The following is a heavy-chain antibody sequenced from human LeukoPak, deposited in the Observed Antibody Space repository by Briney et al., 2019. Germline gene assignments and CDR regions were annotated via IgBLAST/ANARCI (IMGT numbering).Heavy chain of an antibody. CDR3: ARPQQGGTTRSHGLDV. V-gene: IGHV3-74*01. CDR2: INTDGTST. D-gene: IGHD2-2*01. J-gene: IGHJ6*02. Sequence: GGSLRLSCAASGFTFDDYAMHWVRQAPGKGLVWVSRINTDGTSTSYADSVRGRFIISRDNAKNTLYLQTNSLRAEDTAVYYCARPQQGGTTRSHGLDVWGQGTTVTVSS. CDR1: GFTFDDYA.